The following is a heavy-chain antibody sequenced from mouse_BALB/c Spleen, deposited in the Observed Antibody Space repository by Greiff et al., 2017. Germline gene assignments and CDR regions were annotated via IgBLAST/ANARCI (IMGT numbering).Heavy chain of an antibody. V-gene: IGHV5-17*02. D-gene: IGHD1-1*01. Sequence: DVMLVESGGGLVQPGGSRKLSCAASGFTFSSFGMHWVRQAPEKGLEWVAYISSGSSTIYYADTVKGRFTISRDNPKNTLFLQMTSLRSEDTAMYYCATLGGTTGFAYWGQGTLVTVSA. CDR1: GFTFSSFG. CDR2: ISSGSSTI. J-gene: IGHJ3*01. CDR3: ATLGGTTGFAY.